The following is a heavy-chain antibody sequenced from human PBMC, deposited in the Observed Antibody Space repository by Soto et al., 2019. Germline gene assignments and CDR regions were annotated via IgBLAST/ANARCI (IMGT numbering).Heavy chain of an antibody. V-gene: IGHV1-69*13. J-gene: IGHJ6*02. CDR1: GGTFSSYA. D-gene: IGHD2-2*01. CDR3: SRGVVVVPAAYTYYYGMDV. Sequence: SVKVSCKASGGTFSSYAISWVRQAPVQGLEWMGWITPIFGTANYAQKFQGRVTITADEYKSTAYMELRSLRSEDTAVYYCSRGVVVVPAAYTYYYGMDVWGQGTTVTVSS. CDR2: ITPIFGTA.